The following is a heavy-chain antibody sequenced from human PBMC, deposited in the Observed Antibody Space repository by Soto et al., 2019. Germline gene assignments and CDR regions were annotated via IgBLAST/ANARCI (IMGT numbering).Heavy chain of an antibody. J-gene: IGHJ6*02. CDR1: GYTFTSYD. CDR2: MNPNSGNT. V-gene: IGHV1-8*01. Sequence: GPSVKVSCKASGYTFTSYDINWVRQATGQGLEWMGWMNPNSGNTGYAQKFQGRVTMTRNTSISTAYMELSSLRSEDTAVYYCARGGYYDNVWGKLSHYGLDVWGQGTSVTVS. CDR3: ARGGYYDNVWGKLSHYGLDV. D-gene: IGHD3-16*01.